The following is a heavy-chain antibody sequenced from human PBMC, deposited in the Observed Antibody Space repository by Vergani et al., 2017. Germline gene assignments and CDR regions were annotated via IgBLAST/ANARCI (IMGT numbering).Heavy chain of an antibody. V-gene: IGHV3-7*01. D-gene: IGHD2-15*01. CDR1: GFTFSRYW. J-gene: IGHJ6*02. CDR3: ARDLEIVVVVAGDGMDV. CDR2: IKKDGSEK. Sequence: EVQLVESGGGLVQPGGSLRLSCAASGFTFSRYWMSWVRQAPGRGREWVANIKKDGSEKYYVDSVKGRLTISRDNAKNSLYLQMNSLRAEDTAVYYCARDLEIVVVVAGDGMDVWGQGTTVTVSS.